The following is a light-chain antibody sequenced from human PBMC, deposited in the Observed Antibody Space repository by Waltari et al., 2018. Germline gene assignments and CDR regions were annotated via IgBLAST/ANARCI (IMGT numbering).Light chain of an antibody. CDR1: QSISSW. CDR2: DAY. Sequence: DIQMTQSPSTLSASVGDRVPLTCRASQSISSWLAWYQQRPGKDPKLLIYDAYSLKSGVPSRFSGSGFGTEFTLTISSLQPDDFATYYCQQYNSSSGTFGQGTEVEIK. V-gene: IGKV1-5*01. CDR3: QQYNSSSGT. J-gene: IGKJ1*01.